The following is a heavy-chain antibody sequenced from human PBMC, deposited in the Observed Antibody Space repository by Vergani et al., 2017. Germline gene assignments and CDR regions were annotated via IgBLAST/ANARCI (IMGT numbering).Heavy chain of an antibody. J-gene: IGHJ4*02. D-gene: IGHD2-21*02. Sequence: EVQLVESGGGLVKPGGSLRLSCAASGFTFSSYSMNWVRQAPGRGLEWVSSIRSSSSYIYYADSVKGRFTISRDNANNSLYLQMNSLGDEDTAVYYCAREGENCGGDCYLGGAGGQWDGAVYWGQGTLVTVSS. CDR2: IRSSSSYI. V-gene: IGHV3-21*01. CDR1: GFTFSSYS. CDR3: AREGENCGGDCYLGGAGGQWDGAVY.